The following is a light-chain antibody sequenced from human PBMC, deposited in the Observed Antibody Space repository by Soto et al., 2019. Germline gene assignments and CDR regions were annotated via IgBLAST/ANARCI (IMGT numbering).Light chain of an antibody. CDR1: SSDVGGYNY. CDR2: DVS. V-gene: IGLV2-14*01. Sequence: QSALTQPASVSGSPGQSITISCTGTSSDVGGYNYVSWYQQHQGKAPKLMIYDVSNRPSGVSNRFSGSKSGNTASLTISGLQAEDEADYYCSSYTSSSPWVFGGGTKLTVL. J-gene: IGLJ3*02. CDR3: SSYTSSSPWV.